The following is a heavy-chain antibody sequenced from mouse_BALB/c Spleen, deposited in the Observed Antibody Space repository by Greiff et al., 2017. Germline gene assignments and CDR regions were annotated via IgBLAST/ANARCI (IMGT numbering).Heavy chain of an antibody. V-gene: IGHV5-6*01. CDR3: ARQYGYDRYYAMDY. CDR1: GFTFSSYG. J-gene: IGHJ4*01. Sequence: EVKLVESGGDLVKPGGSLKLSCAASGFTFSSYGMSWVRQTPDKRLEWVATISSGGSYTYYPDSVKGRFTISRDNAKNTLYLQMSSLKSEDTAMYYCARQYGYDRYYAMDYWGQGTSVTVSS. D-gene: IGHD2-2*01. CDR2: ISSGGSYT.